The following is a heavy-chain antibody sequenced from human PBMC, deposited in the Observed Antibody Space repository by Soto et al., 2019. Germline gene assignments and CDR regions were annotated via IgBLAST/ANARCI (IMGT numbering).Heavy chain of an antibody. V-gene: IGHV1-46*01. J-gene: IGHJ4*02. CDR3: AKDRLGTDILSFDY. D-gene: IGHD2-21*01. CDR2: INLIGGRT. Sequence: ASVKVSCKASGYTFTSYYMHWVRQAPGQGLEWMGIINLIGGRTSYAQKFQGRVTITRDTSTSTVYMELSSLRSEDTAVYYCAKDRLGTDILSFDYWGQGTLVTVSS. CDR1: GYTFTSYY.